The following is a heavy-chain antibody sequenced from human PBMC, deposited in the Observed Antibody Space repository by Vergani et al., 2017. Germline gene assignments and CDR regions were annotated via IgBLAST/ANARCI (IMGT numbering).Heavy chain of an antibody. Sequence: QVQLVQSGAEVKKPGASVKVSCKASGYTFTSYGISWVRQAPGQGLEWMGWISAYNGNTNYAQKLQGRVTMTTDTSTSTAYMELRSLRSDDTAVYYCARGTVTYYYGSGSPKNWFDPWGQGTLVTVSS. D-gene: IGHD3-10*01. CDR2: ISAYNGNT. V-gene: IGHV1-18*04. CDR3: ARGTVTYYYGSGSPKNWFDP. J-gene: IGHJ5*02. CDR1: GYTFTSYG.